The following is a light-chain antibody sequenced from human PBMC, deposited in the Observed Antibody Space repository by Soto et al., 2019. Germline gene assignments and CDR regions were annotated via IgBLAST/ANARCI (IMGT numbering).Light chain of an antibody. V-gene: IGLV2-23*01. CDR1: SSDVGSYNL. Sequence: QSELTQPASVSGSPGQSITISCTGTSSDVGSYNLVSWYQQHPGKAPKLMIYEGSKRPSGVSNRFSGSKSGNTASLTISGLQAEDEADYYCCSYAGRYVFGTGTKVTVL. J-gene: IGLJ1*01. CDR3: CSYAGRYV. CDR2: EGS.